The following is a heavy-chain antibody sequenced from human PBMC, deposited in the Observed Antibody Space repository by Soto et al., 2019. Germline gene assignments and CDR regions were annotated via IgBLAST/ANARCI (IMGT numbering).Heavy chain of an antibody. V-gene: IGHV3-23*01. Sequence: EVQLLQSGGGLVQPGGSLTLSCGVSGFPFAPSTMSWVRQAPGKGLEWVSIISVSVGSTYSADSVQGRFTVSSDISDNTLFLRMTSLTADDTAVYFCAKRDVPHSTSNAYFYDHWGRGVLVTVSS. J-gene: IGHJ4*02. CDR1: GFPFAPST. CDR3: AKRDVPHSTSNAYFYDH. D-gene: IGHD2-21*02. CDR2: ISVSVGST.